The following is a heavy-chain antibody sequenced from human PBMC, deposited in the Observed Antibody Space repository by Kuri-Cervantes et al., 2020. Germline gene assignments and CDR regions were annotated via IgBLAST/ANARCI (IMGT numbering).Heavy chain of an antibody. D-gene: IGHD2-2*01. J-gene: IGHJ3*02. CDR1: GYSFTSYW. CDR3: ARGLPATDAFDI. CDR2: ISYDGSNK. V-gene: IGHV3-33*05. Sequence: GESLKISCKGSGYSFTSYWIGWVRQAPGKGLEWVAVISYDGSNKYYADSVKGRFTISRDNAKNSLYLQMNSLRAEDTAVYYCARGLPATDAFDIWGQGTMVTVSS.